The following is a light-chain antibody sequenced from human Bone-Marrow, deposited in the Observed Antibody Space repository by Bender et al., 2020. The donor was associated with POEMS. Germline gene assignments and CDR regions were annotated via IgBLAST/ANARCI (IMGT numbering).Light chain of an antibody. J-gene: IGLJ2*01. CDR3: NSYTTSSTKL. CDR2: AVS. V-gene: IGLV2-14*03. Sequence: QSALTQPASVSGSPGQSITISCTGSNSDIGAYDYVSWYQQYPGKAPKLIIYAVSHRPPGVPNRFSGSKSGNLASLTISGLQAEDEAHYFCNSYTTSSTKLFGGGTKLTVL. CDR1: NSDIGAYDY.